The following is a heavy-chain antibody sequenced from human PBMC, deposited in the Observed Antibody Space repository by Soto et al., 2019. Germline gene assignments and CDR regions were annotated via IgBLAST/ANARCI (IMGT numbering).Heavy chain of an antibody. Sequence: EVQLLESGGALVQPGVSLRLSCAASGFTYNNYAMGWVRQAPGKGLEWVSAISSSGYSTYYADSVKGRFTISRDNSKNTMYLQMNKLGAEDTAVYYCAKGSVVVAAKFDSWGQGTQVTVSS. CDR2: ISSSGYST. J-gene: IGHJ4*02. CDR3: AKGSVVVAAKFDS. V-gene: IGHV3-23*01. CDR1: GFTYNNYA. D-gene: IGHD2-21*02.